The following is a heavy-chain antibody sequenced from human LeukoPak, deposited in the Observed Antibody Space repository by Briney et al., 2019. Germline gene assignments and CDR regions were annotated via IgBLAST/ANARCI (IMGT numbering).Heavy chain of an antibody. CDR1: GFTLDNYA. J-gene: IGHJ1*01. CDR3: ARAYKDRSLAGKKEFFQH. D-gene: IGHD6-19*01. Sequence: GGSLRLSCAASGFTLDNYAMNWVRQVPGKGLEWISLISWNSGTIGYADSVKGRFTISRDNANNFLYLQMNSLRAEDTALYYCARAYKDRSLAGKKEFFQHWGQGTLVTVSS. V-gene: IGHV3-9*01. CDR2: ISWNSGTI.